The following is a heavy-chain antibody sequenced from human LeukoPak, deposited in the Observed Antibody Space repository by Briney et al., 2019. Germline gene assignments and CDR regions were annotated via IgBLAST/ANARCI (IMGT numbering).Heavy chain of an antibody. Sequence: GGSLRLSCAASGFTFSTYGIHWVRQAPGKGLEWVSYISSSGSTIYYADSVKGRFTISRDNAKNSLYLQMNSLRAEDTAVYYCARGSMVATFDYWGQGTLVTVSS. CDR3: ARGSMVATFDY. D-gene: IGHD5-12*01. CDR1: GFTFSTYG. V-gene: IGHV3-48*04. J-gene: IGHJ4*02. CDR2: ISSSGSTI.